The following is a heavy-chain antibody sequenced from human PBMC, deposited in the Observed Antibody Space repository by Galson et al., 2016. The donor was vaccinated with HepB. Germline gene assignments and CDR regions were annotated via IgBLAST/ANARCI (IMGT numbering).Heavy chain of an antibody. CDR2: IKSKVDGEAA. CDR1: GFTFSNVW. J-gene: IGHJ4*02. Sequence: SLRLSCAASGFTFSNVWMNWVRQAPGKGLEWVGRIKSKVDGEAADYAAPVKGRFTISGDDSKNTLYLQMTGLKTEDTAVYYCTTVLSTASMSGWYDWGFDSWGQGTLVTVSS. V-gene: IGHV3-15*07. D-gene: IGHD6-19*01. CDR3: TTVLSTASMSGWYDWGFDS.